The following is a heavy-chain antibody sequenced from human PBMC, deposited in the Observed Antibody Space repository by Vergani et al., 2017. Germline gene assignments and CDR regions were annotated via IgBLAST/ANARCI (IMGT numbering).Heavy chain of an antibody. D-gene: IGHD5-12*01. V-gene: IGHV3-15*01. CDR2: IRSKNDGGTA. CDR3: YTGYHDY. CDR1: GITFQNSW. J-gene: IGHJ4*02. Sequence: EVQVVESGGGLITPGGSLRLSCVVSGITFQNSWINWVRQAPGKGLEWIGRIRSKNDGGTADYAAPLKGRFTISRDDSKDSAFLLVNNLKTEDTAVYFCYTGYHDYWGQGTLVTVSS.